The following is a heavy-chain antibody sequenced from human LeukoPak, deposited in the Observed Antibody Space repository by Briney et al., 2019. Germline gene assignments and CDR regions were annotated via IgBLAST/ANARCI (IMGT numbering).Heavy chain of an antibody. Sequence: ASVKVSCKVSGYTLTELSMHWVRQAPGKGLEWMGGFDPEDGETIYAQKFQGRVTMTEDTSTDTAYMELSSLRSEDTVVYYCATNLRIVGATLDYWGQGTLVTVSS. CDR3: ATNLRIVGATLDY. CDR2: FDPEDGET. V-gene: IGHV1-24*01. D-gene: IGHD1-26*01. J-gene: IGHJ4*02. CDR1: GYTLTELS.